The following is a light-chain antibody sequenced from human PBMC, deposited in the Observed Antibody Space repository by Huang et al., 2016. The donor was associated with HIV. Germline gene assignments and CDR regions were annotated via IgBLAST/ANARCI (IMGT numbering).Light chain of an antibody. J-gene: IGKJ1*01. CDR2: NAA. V-gene: IGKV1-5*03. Sequence: DIQMTQSPSTLSASVGDRVTITCRASQSISSWLAWYQQKPGKAPKLRSYNAASLESGVPSRFSGSGSGTEFTLTISSLQPDDFATYYCQQYNSYSVTFGQGTKVEIK. CDR1: QSISSW. CDR3: QQYNSYSVT.